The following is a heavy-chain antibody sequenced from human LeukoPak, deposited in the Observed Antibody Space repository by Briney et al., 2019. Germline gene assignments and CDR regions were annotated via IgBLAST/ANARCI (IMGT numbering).Heavy chain of an antibody. CDR2: ISGSGTSA. D-gene: IGHD6-19*01. V-gene: IGHV3-23*01. CDR1: GFTFSSYA. J-gene: IGHJ3*02. Sequence: PGGSLRLSCAASGFTFSSYAMSWVRQAPGKGLEWVSAISGSGTSAYYADSVRGRFTISRDNSKNTLYLQMNSLRAEDTALYYCAKDIYVGSGVELGAFDIWGQGTMVTVSS. CDR3: AKDIYVGSGVELGAFDI.